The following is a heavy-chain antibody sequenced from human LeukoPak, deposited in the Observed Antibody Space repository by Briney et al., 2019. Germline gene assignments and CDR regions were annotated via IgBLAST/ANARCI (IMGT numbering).Heavy chain of an antibody. CDR3: ARNSSSNGGGAY. J-gene: IGHJ4*02. D-gene: IGHD2-2*01. Sequence: PSDTLSLPCTVSGRFISSSSYYCGWIPKPPGKGLEFIWSIYYTGSTDDTPSPKSRVIISVDTYKTQFSLKLNSFTAADTAVYYGARNSSSNGGGAYWGQGTLVTVSS. V-gene: IGHV4-39*01. CDR1: GRFISSSSYY. CDR2: IYYTGST.